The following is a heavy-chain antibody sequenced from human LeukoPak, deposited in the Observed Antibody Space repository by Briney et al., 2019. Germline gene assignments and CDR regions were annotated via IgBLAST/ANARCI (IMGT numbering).Heavy chain of an antibody. D-gene: IGHD3-9*01. J-gene: IGHJ5*02. CDR3: ARHGTVFDILTGYGDNWFDP. CDR1: GGSISSSSYY. CDR2: IYYSGST. V-gene: IGHV4-39*01. Sequence: PSETLSLTCTVSGGSISSSSYYWGWIRQPPGKGLEWIGSIYYSGSTYYNPSLKSRVTISVDTSKNQFSLKLSSVTAADTAVYYCARHGTVFDILTGYGDNWFDPWGQGTLVTVSS.